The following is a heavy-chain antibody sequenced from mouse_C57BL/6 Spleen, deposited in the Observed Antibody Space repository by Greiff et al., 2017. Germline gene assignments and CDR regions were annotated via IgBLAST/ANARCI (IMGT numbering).Heavy chain of an antibody. Sequence: QVHVKQSGAELVRPGTSVKVSCKASGYAFTNYLIEWVKQRPGQGLEWIGVINPGSGGTNYNEKFKGKATLTADKSSSTAYMQLSSLTSEDSAVYFCARWAYYSNYVEDYAMDYWGQGTSVTVSS. CDR1: GYAFTNYL. V-gene: IGHV1-54*01. J-gene: IGHJ4*01. CDR3: ARWAYYSNYVEDYAMDY. D-gene: IGHD2-5*01. CDR2: INPGSGGT.